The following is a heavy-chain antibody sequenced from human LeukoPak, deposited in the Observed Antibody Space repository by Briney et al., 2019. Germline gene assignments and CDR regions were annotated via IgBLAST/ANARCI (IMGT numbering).Heavy chain of an antibody. CDR3: ARAGRDGYTLRD. J-gene: IGHJ4*02. V-gene: IGHV4-59*01. Sequence: SETLSLTCTVSGGSISSYYWSWIRQPPGKGLEWIGYIYYSGSTNYNPSLKSRVTISVDTSKNRFSLKLSSVTAADTAVYYCARAGRDGYTLRDGGQGTLVTVSS. D-gene: IGHD5-24*01. CDR1: GGSISSYY. CDR2: IYYSGST.